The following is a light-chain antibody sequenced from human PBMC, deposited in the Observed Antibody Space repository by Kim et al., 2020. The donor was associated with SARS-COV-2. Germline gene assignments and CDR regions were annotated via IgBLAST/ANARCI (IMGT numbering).Light chain of an antibody. V-gene: IGKV1-39*01. CDR3: QQSYSLPYT. Sequence: DIQMTQSQSSLSASVGDRVTITCRASQSISDYLNWYQQKPGKAPKLLIYAASSLQSGVPSRFSGSGSGTDFTLTISSLQPEDFATYYCQQSYSLPYTFGQGTKLEI. J-gene: IGKJ2*01. CDR1: QSISDY. CDR2: AAS.